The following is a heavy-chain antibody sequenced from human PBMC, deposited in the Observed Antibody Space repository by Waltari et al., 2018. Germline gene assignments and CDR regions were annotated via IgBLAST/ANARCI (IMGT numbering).Heavy chain of an antibody. CDR2: RDPENGAT. CDR3: ANSMSGPRVQ. CDR1: RYIFTDYY. J-gene: IGHJ4*02. Sequence: DAQLIQSGAQVTSPGATVTVSSQAFRYIFTDYYMHWMQQVPGKGPEWMARRDPENGATEFADRFQGRLTVTADTSTDTAYMELSGLTSEDTATYYCANSMSGPRVQWGQGTQVTVSP. V-gene: IGHV1-69-2*01. D-gene: IGHD3-3*01.